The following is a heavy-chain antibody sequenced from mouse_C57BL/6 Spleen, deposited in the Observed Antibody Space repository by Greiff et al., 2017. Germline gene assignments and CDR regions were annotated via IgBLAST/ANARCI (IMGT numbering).Heavy chain of an antibody. V-gene: IGHV1-55*01. CDR2: IYPGSGST. J-gene: IGHJ2*01. CDR3: ARSEDYSNYGNFDY. CDR1: GYTFTSYW. Sequence: QVQLKQPGAELVKPGASVKMSCKASGYTFTSYWITWVKQRPGQGLEWIGDIYPGSGSTNYNEKFKSKATLTVDTSSSTAYMQLSSLTSEDSAVYYCARSEDYSNYGNFDYWGQGTTLTVSS. D-gene: IGHD2-5*01.